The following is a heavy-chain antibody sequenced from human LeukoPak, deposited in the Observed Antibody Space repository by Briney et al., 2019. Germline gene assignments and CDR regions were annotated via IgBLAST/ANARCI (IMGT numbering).Heavy chain of an antibody. CDR1: GFTFSSYG. CDR3: ARDGRRLRLWELSPYYGMDV. J-gene: IGHJ6*02. D-gene: IGHD3-16*02. V-gene: IGHV3-33*01. CDR2: IWYDGSNK. Sequence: GGSLRLSCAASGFTFSSYGMHWVRQAPGKGLEWVAVIWYDGSNKYYADSVKGRFTISRDNSKNTLYLQMNSLRAEDTAVYYCARDGRRLRLWELSPYYGMDVWGLGTTVTVSS.